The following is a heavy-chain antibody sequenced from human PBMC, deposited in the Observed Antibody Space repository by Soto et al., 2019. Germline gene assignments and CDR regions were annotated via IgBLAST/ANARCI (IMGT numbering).Heavy chain of an antibody. V-gene: IGHV3-15*01. J-gene: IGHJ4*02. D-gene: IGHD2-2*01. CDR2: IKSKTEGGTT. CDR3: TNSWDTAAMRYY. CDR1: GSTFSNAW. Sequence: AGGSLRLSCAASGSTFSNAWMSWVRHAPGKGREWVGRIKSKTEGGTTGYAAPVKGRFIISRDDSKNTRLLQMNSLKTEDTAVYCCTNSWDTAAMRYYWGQGTLVTVSS.